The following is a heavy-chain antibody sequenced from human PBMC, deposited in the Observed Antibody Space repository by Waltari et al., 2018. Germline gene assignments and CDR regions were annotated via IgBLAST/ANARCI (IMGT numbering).Heavy chain of an antibody. J-gene: IGHJ5*02. CDR1: GGSFSGYY. D-gene: IGHD2-15*01. Sequence: QVQLQQWGAGLLKPSETLSLTCAVYGGSFSGYYWSWIRQPPGKGLEWIGEINHSGSTNYNPSLKRRVTISVDTSKNQFSLKLSSVTAADTAVYYCARGRRRWDIVVVVAATHWFDPWGQGTLVTVSS. CDR3: ARGRRRWDIVVVVAATHWFDP. CDR2: INHSGST. V-gene: IGHV4-34*01.